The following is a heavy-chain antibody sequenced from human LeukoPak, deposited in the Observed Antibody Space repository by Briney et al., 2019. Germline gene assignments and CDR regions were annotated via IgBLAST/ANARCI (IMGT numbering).Heavy chain of an antibody. V-gene: IGHV2-70*01. J-gene: IGHJ6*02. CDR1: GFSLSTTGMC. D-gene: IGHD2-2*01. CDR2: IDWDDDK. CDR3: ARIRGSTSLYGMDV. Sequence: VSGPTLVNPPQTLTLTCTFSGFSLSTTGMCVSWIRQPPRKSLEWLALIDWDDDKYYSTSLKARLTISKDTSKNQVVLTMTNMDPVDTATYYCARIRGSTSLYGMDVWGQGTTVTVSS.